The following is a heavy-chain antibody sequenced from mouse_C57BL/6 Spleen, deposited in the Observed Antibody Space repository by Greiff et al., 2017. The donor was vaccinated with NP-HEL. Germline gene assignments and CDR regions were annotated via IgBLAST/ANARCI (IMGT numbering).Heavy chain of an antibody. J-gene: IGHJ4*01. D-gene: IGHD2-1*01. V-gene: IGHV5-6*01. CDR2: ISSGGSYT. CDR3: ARHGSTMGYAMDY. CDR1: GFTFSSYG. Sequence: EVKLQESGGDLVKPGGSLKLSCAASGFTFSSYGMSWVRQTPDKRLEWVATISSGGSYTYYPDSVKGRFTISRDNAKNTLYLQMSSLKSEDTAMYYCARHGSTMGYAMDYWGQGTSVTVSS.